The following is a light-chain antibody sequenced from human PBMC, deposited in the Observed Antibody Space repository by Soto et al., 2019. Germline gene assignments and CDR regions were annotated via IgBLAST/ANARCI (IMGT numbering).Light chain of an antibody. J-gene: IGKJ4*01. CDR2: DAS. V-gene: IGKV1-5*01. CDR3: QQYSSYSLT. Sequence: DIQMTQSPSTLSASVGDRVTISCRASQSVSAWLAWYQQKPGKAPKLLISDASSLKSGVPSRFSGSGYGTEFTLTISSLQPEDFATYYCQQYSSYSLTFVGGTKVEIK. CDR1: QSVSAW.